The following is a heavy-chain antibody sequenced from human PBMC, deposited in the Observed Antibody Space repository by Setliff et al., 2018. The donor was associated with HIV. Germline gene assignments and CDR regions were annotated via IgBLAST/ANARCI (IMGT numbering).Heavy chain of an antibody. CDR2: INSDGSSI. V-gene: IGHV3-74*01. CDR3: ANIRLGS. J-gene: IGHJ5*02. Sequence: GGSLRLSCAASGFNFTTYWMHWVRQVPGKGLVWVSRINSDGSSIGYADSVKGRFTISRDNVNNAVYLQMNSLRAEDTAIYYCANIRLGSWGQGTLVTVSS. CDR1: GFNFTTYW. D-gene: IGHD2-2*02.